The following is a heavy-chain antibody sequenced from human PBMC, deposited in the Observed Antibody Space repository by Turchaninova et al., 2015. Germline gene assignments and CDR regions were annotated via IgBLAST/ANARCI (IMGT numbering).Heavy chain of an antibody. Sequence: EVTLVESGGGLVQAGGSWGPPGAAPGCTFRGSAMHGVRQASGKGREWVGRIRSKANSYATAYAASVKGRFTISRDDSKNTAYLQMNSLKAEDTAVYYCTSHIVGGATSDYWGQGTLVTVSS. CDR1: GCTFRGSA. CDR3: TSHIVGGATSDY. D-gene: IGHD1-26*01. V-gene: IGHV3-73*01. J-gene: IGHJ4*02. CDR2: IRSKANSYAT.